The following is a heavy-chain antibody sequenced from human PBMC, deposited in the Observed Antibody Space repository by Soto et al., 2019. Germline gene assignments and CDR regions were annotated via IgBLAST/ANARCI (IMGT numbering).Heavy chain of an antibody. Sequence: PGGSLRLSCTASGFTFGVYVMSWFRQAPGKGLEWVGFIRSKAYGGTTEYAASVKGRFTISRDDSKSIAYLQMNSLKTEDTAVYYCTRDSGYDYLHYYYYYMDVWGKGTTVTVSS. CDR3: TRDSGYDYLHYYYYYMDV. J-gene: IGHJ6*03. V-gene: IGHV3-49*03. D-gene: IGHD5-12*01. CDR2: IRSKAYGGTT. CDR1: GFTFGVYV.